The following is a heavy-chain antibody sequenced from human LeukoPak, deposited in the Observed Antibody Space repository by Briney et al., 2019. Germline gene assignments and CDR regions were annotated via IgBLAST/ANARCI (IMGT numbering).Heavy chain of an antibody. CDR1: GFTFTTYA. CDR3: VKFRGQLLSSYYFDY. D-gene: IGHD2-2*01. J-gene: IGHJ4*02. Sequence: GRSVRLSCAASGFTFTTYAMSWVRQAPGKGLEWVSTISGSGGGTYYADSVKGRFTISRDNSKNTLYLQMNSLRGEDTAVYYCVKFRGQLLSSYYFDYWGQGTLVTVSS. CDR2: ISGSGGGT. V-gene: IGHV3-23*01.